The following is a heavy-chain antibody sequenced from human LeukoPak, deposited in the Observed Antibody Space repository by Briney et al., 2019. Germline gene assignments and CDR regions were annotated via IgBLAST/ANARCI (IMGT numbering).Heavy chain of an antibody. CDR3: ARDYVAVALRMYNWFDP. J-gene: IGHJ5*02. D-gene: IGHD6-19*01. CDR1: GYTFTGYY. V-gene: IGHV1-2*02. Sequence: GASVKVSCKXSGYTFTGYYMHWVRQAPGQGLERMGWINPNSGGTNYAQKFQGRVTMTRDTSISTAYMELSRLRSDDTAVYYCARDYVAVALRMYNWFDPWGQGTLVTVSS. CDR2: INPNSGGT.